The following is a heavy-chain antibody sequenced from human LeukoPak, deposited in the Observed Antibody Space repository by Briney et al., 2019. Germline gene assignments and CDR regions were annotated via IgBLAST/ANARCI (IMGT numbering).Heavy chain of an antibody. CDR2: IYHSGST. CDR1: GYSISSGYY. Sequence: PSETLSLTCIVSGYSISSGYYWGWIRQPPGKGLEWIGSIYHSGSTYYNPSLKSRVTISVDTSKNQFSLKLSSVTAADTAVYYCARGKVTMVRGVVRERYYYMDVWGKGTTVTVSS. CDR3: ARGKVTMVRGVVRERYYYMDV. V-gene: IGHV4-38-2*02. D-gene: IGHD3-10*01. J-gene: IGHJ6*03.